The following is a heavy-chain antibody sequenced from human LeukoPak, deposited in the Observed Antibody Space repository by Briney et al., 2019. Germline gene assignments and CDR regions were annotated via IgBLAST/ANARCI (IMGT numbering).Heavy chain of an antibody. V-gene: IGHV4-61*10. J-gene: IGHJ5*02. Sequence: SETLSLTCTVSGGSISSGSYYYSWIRQPAGKGLEWIGHIYYLGSTSYNPSLRSRVTISMDASKNQFSLTLTSVTAADTAVYYCAVTWNADRTFAPWGQGILVTVSS. CDR3: AVTWNADRTFAP. D-gene: IGHD1-1*01. CDR1: GGSISSGSYY. CDR2: IYYLGST.